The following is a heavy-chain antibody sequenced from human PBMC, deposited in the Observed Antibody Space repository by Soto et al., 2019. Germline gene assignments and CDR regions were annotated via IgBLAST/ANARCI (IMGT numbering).Heavy chain of an antibody. J-gene: IGHJ5*02. Sequence: GGSLRLSCAASGFTFSSYGMHWVRQAPGKGLEWVAVIWYDGSNKYYADSVKGRFTISRDNSKNTLYLQMNSLRAEDTAVYYCARAYLAHYDILTGPNWFDPWGPGTLVTAPQ. CDR1: GFTFSSYG. CDR2: IWYDGSNK. CDR3: ARAYLAHYDILTGPNWFDP. D-gene: IGHD3-9*01. V-gene: IGHV3-33*01.